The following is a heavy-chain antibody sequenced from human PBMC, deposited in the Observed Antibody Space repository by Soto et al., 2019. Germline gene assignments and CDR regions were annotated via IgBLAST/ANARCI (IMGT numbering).Heavy chain of an antibody. CDR1: GGCFSGYD. V-gene: IGHV4-34*01. D-gene: IGHD6-19*01. CDR3: ARGDYSSGWPPGWFDP. Sequence: SESLSLTCAVYGGCFSGYDWSWIRQHPRKGLERIGEINHSGSTNYNPSLKSRVTISVDTSKNQFSLKLSSVTAADTAVYYCARGDYSSGWPPGWFDPWGQGTLVTLSS. J-gene: IGHJ5*02. CDR2: INHSGST.